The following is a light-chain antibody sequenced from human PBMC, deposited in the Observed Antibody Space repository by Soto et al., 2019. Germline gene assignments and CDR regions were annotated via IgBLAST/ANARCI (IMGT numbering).Light chain of an antibody. V-gene: IGLV2-18*02. J-gene: IGLJ1*01. CDR2: DVS. Sequence: QSVLTQPPSVSGSPGQSVAISCTGTGSDIGTYNRVSWYQQPPGTAPKLIIYDVSDRPSGVPDRFSGSKSGNTASLTISGLPAEDEADYYCSSYTGSSTYVFGTGTKVTVL. CDR3: SSYTGSSTYV. CDR1: GSDIGTYNR.